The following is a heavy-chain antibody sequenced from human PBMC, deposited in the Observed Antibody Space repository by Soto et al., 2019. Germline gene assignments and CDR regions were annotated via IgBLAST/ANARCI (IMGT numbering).Heavy chain of an antibody. CDR2: ISGSGGST. CDR3: AKKDYDFWSGYYFDY. CDR1: GFTFSSYA. D-gene: IGHD3-3*01. Sequence: PGGSLRLSCAASGFTFSSYAMSWVRQAPGKGLEWVSAISGSGGSTYYADSVKGRFTISRDNSKNTLYLQMNSLRAEDTAVYYCAKKDYDFWSGYYFDYWGQGTLVTVSS. J-gene: IGHJ4*02. V-gene: IGHV3-23*01.